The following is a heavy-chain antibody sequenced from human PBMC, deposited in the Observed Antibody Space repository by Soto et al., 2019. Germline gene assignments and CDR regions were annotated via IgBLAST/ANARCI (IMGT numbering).Heavy chain of an antibody. CDR1: GFSISSSSYY. CDR2: IYYSGST. D-gene: IGHD6-13*01. CDR3: VASIAAAGIRDYYYGMDV. V-gene: IGHV4-39*01. Sequence: SETLSLTCTVSGFSISSSSYYLVWIRQPPGKGREWIGSIYYSGSTYYNPSLKSRVTIAVDTSKNQFSLKLSSVTAADTAVYYCVASIAAAGIRDYYYGMDVWGQGTTVTVSS. J-gene: IGHJ6*02.